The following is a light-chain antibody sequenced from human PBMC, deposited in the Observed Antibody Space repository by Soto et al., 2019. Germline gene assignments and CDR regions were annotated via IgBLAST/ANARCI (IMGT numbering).Light chain of an antibody. CDR1: SSDVGGYDF. V-gene: IGLV2-11*01. Sequence: QSALAQPLSVSGSPAQSVTISCTGTSSDVGGYDFVSWYQQHPGKAPKLMISDVSKWPSGVPDRFSGSKSGNTASLTISGLQAEDEADYYCCSYAGDLALFGGGTKVTVL. J-gene: IGLJ2*01. CDR3: CSYAGDLAL. CDR2: DVS.